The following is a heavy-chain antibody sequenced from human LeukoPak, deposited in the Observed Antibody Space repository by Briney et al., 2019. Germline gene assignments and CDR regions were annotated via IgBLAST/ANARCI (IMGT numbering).Heavy chain of an antibody. CDR3: ARDDYYYGMDV. Sequence: GASVKVSCKASGYTFTSYGISWVRQAPGQGLEWMGWISAYNGNTNYAQKLQGRVTMTTDTSTSTAYMELRSLRSGDTAVYYCARDDYYYGMDVWGQGTTVTVSS. CDR2: ISAYNGNT. CDR1: GYTFTSYG. V-gene: IGHV1-18*01. J-gene: IGHJ6*02.